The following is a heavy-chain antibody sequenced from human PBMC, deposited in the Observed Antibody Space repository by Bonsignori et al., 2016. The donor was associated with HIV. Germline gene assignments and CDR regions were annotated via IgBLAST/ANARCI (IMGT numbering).Heavy chain of an antibody. J-gene: IGHJ4*02. V-gene: IGHV3-7*03. CDR3: SRSLND. CDR2: VNQDGSEK. Sequence: WIRQPPGKGLEWVANVNQDGSEKFYVDSVKGRFTISRDNDQNSLYLQMNSLRAEDTAVYYCSRSLNDWGQGTLVTVSS.